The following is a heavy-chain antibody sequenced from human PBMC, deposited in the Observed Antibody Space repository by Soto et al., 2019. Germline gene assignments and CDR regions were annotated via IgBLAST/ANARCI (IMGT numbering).Heavy chain of an antibody. CDR3: AKDRHLDGIWTLDY. V-gene: IGHV3-23*01. D-gene: IGHD3-9*01. CDR1: GFTFSAYT. CDR2: IGGGGDT. Sequence: EVQLLESGGHLVQPGESLRLSCAASGFTFSAYTMNWVRQAPGKGLEWVSGIGGGGDTYNADSVKGRFTISRDNSKNMLFLQMSNLRAEDTAIYYCAKDRHLDGIWTLDYWGRRTLVTVSS. J-gene: IGHJ4*02.